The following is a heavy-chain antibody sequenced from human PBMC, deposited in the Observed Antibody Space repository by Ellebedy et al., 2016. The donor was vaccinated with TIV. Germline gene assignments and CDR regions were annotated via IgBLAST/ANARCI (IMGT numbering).Heavy chain of an antibody. V-gene: IGHV3-30*04. Sequence: GGSLRLSCAASGFIFSSFAMFWVRQAPGKGLEWVAVISYDGKNKFYADSVNGRFSLSRYTSQKTVFLQMDSLTTEDTAVYYCARGPSASAYLDSWGQGALVIVSS. CDR2: ISYDGKNK. CDR1: GFIFSSFA. CDR3: ARGPSASAYLDS. J-gene: IGHJ4*02.